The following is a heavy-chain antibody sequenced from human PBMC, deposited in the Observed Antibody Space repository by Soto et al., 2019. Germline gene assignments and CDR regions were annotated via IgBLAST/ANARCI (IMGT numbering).Heavy chain of an antibody. CDR1: VYSVSSNTAA. J-gene: IGHJ5*02. Sequence: PSQTLSLTCAISVYSVSSNTAAWNWIIQSPSRGLEWLGRTYFRSKWYSDYAVSVKSRMTINPDTSRNQFSLHLDSVTPEDTAVYYCARGRVHLGPPQENWLEPWGQATLVIVS. V-gene: IGHV6-1*01. CDR3: ARGRVHLGPPQENWLEP. D-gene: IGHD3-3*01. CDR2: TYFRSKWYS.